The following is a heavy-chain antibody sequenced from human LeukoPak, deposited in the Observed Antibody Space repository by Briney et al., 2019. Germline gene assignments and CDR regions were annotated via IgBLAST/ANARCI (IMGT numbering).Heavy chain of an antibody. J-gene: IGHJ4*02. V-gene: IGHV3-11*04. CDR3: ATSQYSSSQMDYFDY. CDR1: GFTFSDYY. CDR2: ISSSGSTI. Sequence: GGSLRLSCAASGFTFSDYYMSWIRQAPGKELEWVSYISSSGSTIYYADSVKGRFTISRDNAKNSLYLQMNSLRAEDTAVYYCATSQYSSSQMDYFDYWGQGTLVTVSS. D-gene: IGHD6-6*01.